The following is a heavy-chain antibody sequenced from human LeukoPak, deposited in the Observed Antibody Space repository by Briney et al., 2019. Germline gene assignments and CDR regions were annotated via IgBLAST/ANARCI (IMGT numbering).Heavy chain of an antibody. CDR2: ISWNSGSI. CDR1: GFTLDDYA. Sequence: GGSLRLSCAASGFTLDDYAMHWARQAPGKGLEWVSGISWNSGSIGYEDSVKGRFTISRDNSKNTLYLQMNSLRAEDTAVYYCARRAGAYSHPYDYWGQGTLVTVSS. V-gene: IGHV3-9*01. J-gene: IGHJ4*02. D-gene: IGHD4/OR15-4a*01. CDR3: ARRAGAYSHPYDY.